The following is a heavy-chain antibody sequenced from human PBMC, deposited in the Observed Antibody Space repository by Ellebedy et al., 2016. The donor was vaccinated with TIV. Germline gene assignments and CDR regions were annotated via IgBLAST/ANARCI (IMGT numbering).Heavy chain of an antibody. J-gene: IGHJ5*02. CDR3: AKLSSTTRTVSWFDP. D-gene: IGHD2-2*01. Sequence: GGSLRLXXAASGFTFSSYAMSWVRQAPGKGLEWVSAISGSGGSTYYADSVKGRFTISRDNSKNTLYLQMNSLRAEDTAVYYCAKLSSTTRTVSWFDPWGQGTLVTVSS. CDR2: ISGSGGST. V-gene: IGHV3-23*01. CDR1: GFTFSSYA.